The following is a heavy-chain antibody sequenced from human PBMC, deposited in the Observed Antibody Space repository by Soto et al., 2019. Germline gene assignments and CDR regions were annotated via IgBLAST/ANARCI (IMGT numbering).Heavy chain of an antibody. Sequence: SVKVFCKASGGTFSSDAVSWVRQAPCQVFEWMGGLIPILGTTHYAQKFQGRVTITADESTSTAYMELSSLRSEDTAVYYCARGGDDSSGYLPYYGMDVWGQGTTVTVSS. V-gene: IGHV1-69*01. CDR1: GGTFSSDA. J-gene: IGHJ6*02. CDR3: ARGGDDSSGYLPYYGMDV. CDR2: LIPILGTT. D-gene: IGHD3-22*01.